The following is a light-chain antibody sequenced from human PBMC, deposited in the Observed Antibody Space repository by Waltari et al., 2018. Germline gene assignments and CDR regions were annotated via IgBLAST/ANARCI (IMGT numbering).Light chain of an antibody. CDR3: QQRSNWPPYT. CDR2: GAS. Sequence: EIVLKQSPATLSLSPGERATLSCWASQSVSGHLAWYQQKPGQAPRLLIYGASSRATGIPARFSGSGSGTDFTLTISSLEPEDFAVYYCQQRSNWPPYTFGQGTKLEIK. CDR1: QSVSGH. J-gene: IGKJ2*01. V-gene: IGKV3-11*01.